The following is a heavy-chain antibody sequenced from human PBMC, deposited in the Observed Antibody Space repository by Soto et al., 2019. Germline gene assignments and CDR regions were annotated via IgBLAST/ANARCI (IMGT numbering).Heavy chain of an antibody. CDR2: ISAYNGNT. CDR3: ARDYYDSSGFHWFDP. Sequence: GASVKVSCKASGYTFTSYGISWVRQAPRQGLEWMGWISAYNGNTNYAQKLQGRVTMTTDTSTSTAYMELRSLRSDDTAVYYCARDYYDSSGFHWFDPWGQGTLVTVSS. D-gene: IGHD3-22*01. V-gene: IGHV1-18*01. CDR1: GYTFTSYG. J-gene: IGHJ5*02.